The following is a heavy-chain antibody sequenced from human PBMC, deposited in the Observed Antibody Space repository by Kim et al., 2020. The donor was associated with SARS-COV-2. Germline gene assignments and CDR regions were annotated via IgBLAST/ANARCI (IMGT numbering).Heavy chain of an antibody. V-gene: IGHV3-15*01. Sequence: GGSLRLSCAVYGFTFTNAWRTWVLQAPGKGLAWVGRIKSKTVVVSTEHAAPVKGTFTIPRDDSRTTLYLQMNSLKTGDTALYYCTASRSVNTEPFDYRGPAGMVNVCS. J-gene: IGHJ4*02. CDR3: TASRSVNTEPFDY. CDR1: GFTFTNAW. D-gene: IGHD3-3*01. CDR2: IKSKTVVVST.